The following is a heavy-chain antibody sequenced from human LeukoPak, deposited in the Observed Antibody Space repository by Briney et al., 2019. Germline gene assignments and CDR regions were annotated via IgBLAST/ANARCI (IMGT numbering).Heavy chain of an antibody. CDR2: LYSDGTT. V-gene: IGHV3-53*01. Sequence: GGSLRLSCAASGFTVSNNYMIWVRQAPGKGLEWVSVLYSDGTTYYADSVKGRFTISRDNAKNSLYLQMSSLRAEDTAVYYCARGGRPDYWGQGTLVTVSS. J-gene: IGHJ4*02. D-gene: IGHD3-10*01. CDR3: ARGGRPDY. CDR1: GFTVSNNY.